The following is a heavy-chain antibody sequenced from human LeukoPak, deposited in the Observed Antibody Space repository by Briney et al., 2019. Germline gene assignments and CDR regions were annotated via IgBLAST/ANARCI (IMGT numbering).Heavy chain of an antibody. D-gene: IGHD3-10*01. V-gene: IGHV4-39*07. CDR1: GGSISSSYYY. CDR3: ARDARVQKWFGEVIMTTTYYFDD. J-gene: IGHJ4*02. CDR2: IYYSGST. Sequence: SETLSLTCTVSGGSISSSYYYWGWIRQPPGKGLEWIGNIYYSGSTYYNPSLKSRVTISVDTSKNQFSLKLTSVTAADTAVYYCARDARVQKWFGEVIMTTTYYFDDWGQGTLVTVSS.